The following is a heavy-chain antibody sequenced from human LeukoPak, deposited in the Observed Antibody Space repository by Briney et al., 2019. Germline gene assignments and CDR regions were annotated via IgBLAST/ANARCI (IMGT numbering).Heavy chain of an antibody. Sequence: PGGSLRLSCAASGCTFSTYWMGWVRQAPGKGLEWVANIKQDGTEKYYVDSVKGRFTISRDNAKNSLYLQMNSLRVEDTAVYYCARDRWGYWYFDLWGRGTLVTVSS. J-gene: IGHJ2*01. CDR2: IKQDGTEK. V-gene: IGHV3-7*01. D-gene: IGHD7-27*01. CDR1: GCTFSTYW. CDR3: ARDRWGYWYFDL.